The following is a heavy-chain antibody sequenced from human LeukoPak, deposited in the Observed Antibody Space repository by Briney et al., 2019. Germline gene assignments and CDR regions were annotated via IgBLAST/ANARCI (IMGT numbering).Heavy chain of an antibody. Sequence: PGGSLRLSCAASGFTFSGYYMSWTRQAPGKGLEWVSYISGSGTTIYYADSVKGRFTISRDNAKNSLYLQMNNLRAEDTAIYYCARDTSGYFIGFDYWGQGTLVTVSS. V-gene: IGHV3-11*04. D-gene: IGHD3-22*01. CDR3: ARDTSGYFIGFDY. J-gene: IGHJ4*02. CDR2: ISGSGTTI. CDR1: GFTFSGYY.